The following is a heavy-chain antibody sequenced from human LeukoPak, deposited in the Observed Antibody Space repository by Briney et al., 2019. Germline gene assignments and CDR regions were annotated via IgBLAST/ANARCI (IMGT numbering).Heavy chain of an antibody. CDR3: TKDKRPTQRSRYFDL. V-gene: IGHV3-9*03. CDR2: ITWNSGSV. J-gene: IGHJ2*01. CDR1: GFTFDDYA. Sequence: GGSLRLSCEASGFTFDDYAMHWVRQAPGKGLEWVSGITWNSGSVGYAGSVKGRFTISRDNAKNSLYLQMNSLRPEDMALYYCTKDKRPTQRSRYFDLWGRGTLVTVSS.